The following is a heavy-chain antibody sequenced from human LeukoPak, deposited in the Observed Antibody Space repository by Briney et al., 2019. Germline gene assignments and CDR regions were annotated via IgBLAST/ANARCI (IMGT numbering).Heavy chain of an antibody. CDR3: AREISLVVATNYYYYYMDV. J-gene: IGHJ6*03. D-gene: IGHD5-12*01. V-gene: IGHV1-46*01. Sequence: GASVTVSCKASGYTFTSYYMHWVRQAPGQGLEWMGIINPSGGSTSYAQKFQGRVTMTRDMSTSTVYMELSSLRSEDTAVYYCAREISLVVATNYYYYYMDVWGKGTTVTVSS. CDR1: GYTFTSYY. CDR2: INPSGGST.